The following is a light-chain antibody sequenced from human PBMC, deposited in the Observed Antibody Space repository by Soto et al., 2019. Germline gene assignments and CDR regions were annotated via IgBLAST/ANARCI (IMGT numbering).Light chain of an antibody. CDR3: QQSYSTRYT. J-gene: IGKJ2*01. CDR1: QSISSY. V-gene: IGKV1-39*01. Sequence: DIQMTQSPSSLSASVGDRVTITCRASQSISSYLNWYQQKPGKAPKLLIYAASSLQSGVPSRFSGSVSGTDFTLTISSLQPEDFATYYCQQSYSTRYTFGQGTKLEIK. CDR2: AAS.